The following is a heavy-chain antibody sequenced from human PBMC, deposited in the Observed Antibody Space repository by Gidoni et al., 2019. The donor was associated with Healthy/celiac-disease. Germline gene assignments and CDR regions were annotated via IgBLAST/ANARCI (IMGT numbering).Heavy chain of an antibody. V-gene: IGHV4-31*03. CDR2: IYYSWST. CDR1: GVSISSGGYC. J-gene: IGHJ4*02. D-gene: IGHD1-1*01. Sequence: QVQLQESGPGLVKPSQTLSLPCTVSGVSISSGGYCWSWIRQQPGKGLEWIGYIYYSWSTYYNPSLKSRVTISVDTSKNQFSLKLSSVTAADTAVYYCARTTGTKGFFDYWGQGTLVTVSS. CDR3: ARTTGTKGFFDY.